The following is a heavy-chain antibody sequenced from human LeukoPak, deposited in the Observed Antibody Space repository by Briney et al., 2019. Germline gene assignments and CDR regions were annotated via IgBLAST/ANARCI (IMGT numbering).Heavy chain of an antibody. CDR3: AKDLNETSPLYYYGSRN. CDR1: GFTFSSYA. V-gene: IGHV3-23*01. J-gene: IGHJ4*02. D-gene: IGHD3-10*01. Sequence: PGGSLRLSCAASGFTFSSYAMSWVRQAPGKGLEWVSAISGSGGSTYYADSVKGRFTISRDNSKNTLYLQMNSLRAEDTAVYYCAKDLNETSPLYYYGSRNWGQGTLVTVSS. CDR2: ISGSGGST.